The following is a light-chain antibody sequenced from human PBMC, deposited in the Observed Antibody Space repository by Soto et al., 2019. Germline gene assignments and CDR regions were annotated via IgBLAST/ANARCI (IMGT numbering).Light chain of an antibody. Sequence: DIQMTQSPSSLSASVEDRVIITCRASQSISNHLNWYQQKPGKAPKLLIFAASSLQSVFPSRFSGSRSGTDFTLTIRSLQPEDVATYCCQQSYSRPPTFGQGNQVQIK. J-gene: IGKJ1*01. CDR2: AAS. CDR1: QSISNH. CDR3: QQSYSRPPT. V-gene: IGKV1-39*01.